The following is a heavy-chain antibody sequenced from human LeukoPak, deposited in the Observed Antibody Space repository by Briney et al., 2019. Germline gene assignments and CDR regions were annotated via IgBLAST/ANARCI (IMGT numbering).Heavy chain of an antibody. J-gene: IGHJ3*02. V-gene: IGHV3-21*01. CDR1: GFTFSSYS. D-gene: IGHD3-3*01. CDR3: ARVPSGIGVSDAFDI. Sequence: GGSLRLSCAASGFTFSSYSMNWVRQAPGKGLEWVSSISSSSSYIYYAGSVKGRFTISRDNAKNSLYLQMNSLRAEDTAVYYCARVPSGIGVSDAFDIWGQGTMVTVSS. CDR2: ISSSSSYI.